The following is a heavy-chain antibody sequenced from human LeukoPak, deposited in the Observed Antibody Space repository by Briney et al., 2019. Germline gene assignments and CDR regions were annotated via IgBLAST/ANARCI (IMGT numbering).Heavy chain of an antibody. CDR1: GGSISSGDYY. CDR2: IYYSGST. D-gene: IGHD6-13*01. Sequence: SETLSLTCTVSGGSISSGDYYWSWIRQPPGKGLEWIGYIYYSGSTYYNPSLKSRVTISVDTSKNQFSLKLSSVTAADTAVYYCARAPDRGSPLAAAPGYWGQGTLVTVSS. J-gene: IGHJ4*02. CDR3: ARAPDRGSPLAAAPGY. V-gene: IGHV4-30-4*01.